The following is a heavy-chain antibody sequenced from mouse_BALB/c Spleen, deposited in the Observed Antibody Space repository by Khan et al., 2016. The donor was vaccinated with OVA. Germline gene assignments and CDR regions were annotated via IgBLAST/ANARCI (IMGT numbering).Heavy chain of an antibody. D-gene: IGHD3-3*01. V-gene: IGHV3-2*02. CDR1: GYSITSDYA. CDR3: AKSIRAN. J-gene: IGHJ2*01. Sequence: EVQLQESGPGLVKPSQSLSLTCTVTGYSITSDYAWNWIRQFPGNKLAWMGYISYSGSTSYNPSLKSRISITRDTTKNQFFLQLNSVTTEDTATYYCAKSIRANWGQGTTLTVAT. CDR2: ISYSGST.